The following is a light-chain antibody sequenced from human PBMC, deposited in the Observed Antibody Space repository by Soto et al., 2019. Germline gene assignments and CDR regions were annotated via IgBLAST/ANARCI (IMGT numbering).Light chain of an antibody. CDR3: CSYTTTSTFV. J-gene: IGLJ2*01. Sequence: QSALTQPASVSGSPGQSITISCTGTSSDVGGYNYVSWYQQHPGKVPKLIIFEVFRRPSGISTRFSGSKSGNTASLTISGLQAEDEADYYCCSYTTTSTFVFGGGTQLTVL. V-gene: IGLV2-14*01. CDR1: SSDVGGYNY. CDR2: EVF.